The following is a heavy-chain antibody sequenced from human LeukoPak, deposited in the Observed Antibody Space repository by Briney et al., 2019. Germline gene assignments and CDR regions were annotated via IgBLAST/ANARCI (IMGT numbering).Heavy chain of an antibody. V-gene: IGHV4-4*07. CDR3: AGVEEQQLVVRSYFDY. CDR2: IYTSGST. J-gene: IGHJ4*02. Sequence: ASETLSLTCTVSGGSISSYYWSWIRQPAGKGLEWIGRIYTSGSTNYNSSLKSRVTISVDKSKNQFSLKLSSVTAADTAVYYCAGVEEQQLVVRSYFDYWGQGTLVTVSS. D-gene: IGHD6-13*01. CDR1: GGSISSYY.